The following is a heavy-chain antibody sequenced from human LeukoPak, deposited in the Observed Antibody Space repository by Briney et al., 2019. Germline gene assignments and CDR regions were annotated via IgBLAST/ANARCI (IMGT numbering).Heavy chain of an antibody. CDR1: GGSFSGYY. CDR2: INHSGST. D-gene: IGHD6-19*01. CDR3: ARFSSGRKNWFDP. J-gene: IGHJ5*02. Sequence: PSETLSLTCAVYGGSFSGYYWSWIRQPPGKGLEWIGEINHSGSTNYNPSLKSRVTISVDTSKNQFSLKLSSVTAADTAVYYCARFSSGRKNWFDPWGQGTLVTVSS. V-gene: IGHV4-34*01.